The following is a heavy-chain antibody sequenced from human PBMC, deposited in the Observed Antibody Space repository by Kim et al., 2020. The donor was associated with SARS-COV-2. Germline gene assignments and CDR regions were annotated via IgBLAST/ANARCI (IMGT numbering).Heavy chain of an antibody. CDR1: GFTFSSYA. Sequence: GGSLRLSCAASGFTFSSYALHWVRQAPGKGLEWVAVISYDGSNKYCADSVKGRFTISRDNSKSTLYLQMNSLRAEDTAVYKCARALGPYSSTWYSIDYWGQGTLVTVSS. D-gene: IGHD6-13*01. V-gene: IGHV3-30*04. CDR2: ISYDGSNK. CDR3: ARALGPYSSTWYSIDY. J-gene: IGHJ4*02.